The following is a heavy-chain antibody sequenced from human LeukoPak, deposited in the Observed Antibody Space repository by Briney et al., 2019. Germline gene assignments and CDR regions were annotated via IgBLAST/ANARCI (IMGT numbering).Heavy chain of an antibody. CDR3: ARHARSQRHVNRRSQDLHAFDI. Sequence: PSETLSLTCTVSGGSISSYYWSWIRQPPGKGLEWIGYIYYSGSTNYNPSLKSRVTISVDTSKNQFSLKLSSVTAADTAVYYCARHARSQRHVNRRSQDLHAFDIWGQGTMVTVSS. V-gene: IGHV4-59*08. CDR1: GGSISSYY. CDR2: IYYSGST. D-gene: IGHD2-15*01. J-gene: IGHJ3*02.